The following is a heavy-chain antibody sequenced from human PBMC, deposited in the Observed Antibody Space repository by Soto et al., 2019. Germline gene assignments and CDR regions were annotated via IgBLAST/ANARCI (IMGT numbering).Heavy chain of an antibody. J-gene: IGHJ2*01. CDR3: VREIAAAGGRRYFDL. Sequence: QVQLVESGGGLVKPGGSLRLSCAASGFTFSDYYMRWIRQAPGKGLVWVSYISSRSSYTNYADSVKGRFTISRDNAKRSLYMQMNSLRDEGTGVYHCVREIAAAGGRRYFDLWGRGTLVTVPS. CDR2: ISSRSSYT. V-gene: IGHV3-11*05. CDR1: GFTFSDYY. D-gene: IGHD6-13*01.